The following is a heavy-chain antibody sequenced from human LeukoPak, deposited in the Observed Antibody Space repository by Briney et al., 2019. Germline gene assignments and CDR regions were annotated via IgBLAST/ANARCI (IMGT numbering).Heavy chain of an antibody. CDR2: IWSDATNA. CDR1: GFTFIDYG. CDR3: ARGYSWDLYS. J-gene: IGHJ4*02. D-gene: IGHD2-21*01. V-gene: IGHV3-33*01. Sequence: PGGSLRLSCAGSGFTFIDYGMHWVRQAPGKGLEWVAIIWSDATNAYYADSVKGRFTISRDNSNNTVSLQMNSLRAEDTAVYYCARGYSWDLYSWGEGTLVTVSS.